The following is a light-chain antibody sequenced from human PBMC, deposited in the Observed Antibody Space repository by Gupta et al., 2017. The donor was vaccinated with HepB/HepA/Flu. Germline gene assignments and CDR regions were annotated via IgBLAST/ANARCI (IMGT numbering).Light chain of an antibody. CDR3: QQRNTGPRT. V-gene: IGKV3-11*01. CDR1: QNIRTS. J-gene: IGKJ1*01. Sequence: ELVLTQSPATLALSPGERVALSCRASQNIRTSLAWYQHKPGQAPRIPIHDVSNRATGVPARFAGSGSVTDFTRASRSIEPEDFAGYYCQQRNTGPRTFGQGTKVEI. CDR2: DVS.